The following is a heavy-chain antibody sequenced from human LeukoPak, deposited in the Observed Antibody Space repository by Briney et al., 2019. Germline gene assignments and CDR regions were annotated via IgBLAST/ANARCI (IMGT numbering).Heavy chain of an antibody. V-gene: IGHV3-23*01. CDR3: ARSSDWQKGHYYMDV. CDR2: ISGSGGST. J-gene: IGHJ6*03. CDR1: GFTFSSYG. Sequence: GGSLRLSCAASGFTFSSYGMSWVRQAPGKGLEWVSAISGSGGSTYYADSVKGRFTISRDNSKNTLYLQMNSLRAEDTAVYYCARSSDWQKGHYYMDVWGKGTTVTISS. D-gene: IGHD3-10*01.